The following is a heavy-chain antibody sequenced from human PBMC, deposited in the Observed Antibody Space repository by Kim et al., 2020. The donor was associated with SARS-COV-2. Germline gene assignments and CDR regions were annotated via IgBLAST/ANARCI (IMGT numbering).Heavy chain of an antibody. V-gene: IGHV1-69*13. CDR1: GGTFSSYA. CDR3: ARDPHYDSSGYYFYYYYGMDV. J-gene: IGHJ6*02. D-gene: IGHD3-22*01. CDR2: IIPIFGTA. Sequence: SVKVSCKASGGTFSSYAISWVRQAPGQGLEWMGGIIPIFGTANYAQKFQGRVTITADESTSTAYMELSSLRSEDTAVYYCARDPHYDSSGYYFYYYYGMDVWGQGTTVTVSS.